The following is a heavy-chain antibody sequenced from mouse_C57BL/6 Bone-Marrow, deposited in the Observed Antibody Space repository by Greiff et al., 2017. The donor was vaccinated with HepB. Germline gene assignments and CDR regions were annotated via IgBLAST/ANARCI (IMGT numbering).Heavy chain of an antibody. CDR2: FYPGSGSI. V-gene: IGHV1-62-2*01. Sequence: VKLMESGAELVKPGASVKLSCKASGYTFTEYTIHWVKQRSGQGLEWIGWFYPGSGSIKYNEKFKDQATLTADKSSSTVDMELSRLTSEDSAVYFCARHEDRPMVTTDGLGFAYWGQGTLVTVSA. CDR3: ARHEDRPMVTTDGLGFAY. J-gene: IGHJ3*01. CDR1: GYTFTEYT. D-gene: IGHD2-2*01.